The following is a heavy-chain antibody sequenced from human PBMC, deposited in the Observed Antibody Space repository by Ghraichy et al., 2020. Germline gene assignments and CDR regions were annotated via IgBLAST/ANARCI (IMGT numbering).Heavy chain of an antibody. Sequence: VKVSCKASGYTFTGYYMHWVRQAPGQGLEWMGWINPNSGGTNYAQKFQGWVTMTRDTSISTAYMELSRLRSDDTAVYYCARGGKITMVQGVTAAFDIWAQGTLSTVSS. CDR1: GYTFTGYY. J-gene: IGHJ3*02. V-gene: IGHV1-2*04. CDR2: INPNSGGT. D-gene: IGHD3-10*01. CDR3: ARGGKITMVQGVTAAFDI.